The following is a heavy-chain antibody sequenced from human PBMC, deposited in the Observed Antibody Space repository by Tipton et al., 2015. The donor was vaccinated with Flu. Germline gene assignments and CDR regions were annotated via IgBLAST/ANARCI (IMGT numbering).Heavy chain of an antibody. CDR3: AKDIEALITMVQGVTYYGMDV. CDR1: GFTFDDYA. CDR2: ISWNSGSI. J-gene: IGHJ6*02. D-gene: IGHD3-10*01. V-gene: IGHV3-9*01. Sequence: RSLRLSCAASGFTFDDYAMHWVRQAPGKGLEWVSGISWNSGSIGYADSVKGRFTISRDNAKNSLYLQMNSLRAEDTALYYCAKDIEALITMVQGVTYYGMDVWGQGTTVTVSS.